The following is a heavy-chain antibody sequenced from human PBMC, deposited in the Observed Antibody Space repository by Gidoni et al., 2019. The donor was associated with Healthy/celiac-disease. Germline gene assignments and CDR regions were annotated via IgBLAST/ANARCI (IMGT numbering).Heavy chain of an antibody. CDR1: GFTFSDYH. Sequence: QVQLVESGGGLVKPGGSLRLSCAASGFTFSDYHMSWIRQAPGKGLEWVSYISSSSSNTNYADSVKGRFTISRDNAKNSLYLQMNSLRAEDTAVYYCARVIYGSGSYYINYYYYMDVWGKGTTVTVSS. J-gene: IGHJ6*03. CDR2: ISSSSSNT. V-gene: IGHV3-11*06. D-gene: IGHD3-10*01. CDR3: ARVIYGSGSYYINYYYYMDV.